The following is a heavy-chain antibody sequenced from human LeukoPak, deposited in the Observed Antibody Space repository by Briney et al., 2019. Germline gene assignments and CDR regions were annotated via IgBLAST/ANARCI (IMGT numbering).Heavy chain of an antibody. V-gene: IGHV3-23*01. CDR1: GFIFSSYA. CDR3: AKDRDTYYYDSAGPGPDAFDI. Sequence: GGSLRLSCAASGFIFSSYAMSWVRQAPGKGLEWVSTISGSGYSTYYADSVKGRFTISRDNSKNTLYLQMHSLRAEDTAVYYCAKDRDTYYYDSAGPGPDAFDIWGQGTMVTV. CDR2: ISGSGYST. D-gene: IGHD3-22*01. J-gene: IGHJ3*02.